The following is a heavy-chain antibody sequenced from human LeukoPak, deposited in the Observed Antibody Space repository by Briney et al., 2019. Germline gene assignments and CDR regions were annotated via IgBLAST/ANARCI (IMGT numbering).Heavy chain of an antibody. Sequence: GESLKISCQGSGYSFTSYLIGWVRQLPGKGLEWMGIIYPGDSDSSYRPSFQGQVTISADKSISTAYLQWSSLKASDTAMYYCARHDGIAPFNYWGQGSLVTVSS. J-gene: IGHJ4*02. CDR1: GYSFTSYL. CDR2: IYPGDSDS. D-gene: IGHD6-13*01. V-gene: IGHV5-51*01. CDR3: ARHDGIAPFNY.